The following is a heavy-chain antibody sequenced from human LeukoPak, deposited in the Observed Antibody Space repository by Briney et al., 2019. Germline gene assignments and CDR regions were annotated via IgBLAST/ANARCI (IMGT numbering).Heavy chain of an antibody. CDR3: ARDLSPRYFDWLRGYYFNY. J-gene: IGHJ4*02. V-gene: IGHV1-2*02. Sequence: GASVKVSCKASGYTFTGYYMHWVRQAPGQGLEWMGWINPNTAGTNYAQKLQGRVTMTRDTSISTAYMELSRLGSDDTAVYFCARDLSPRYFDWLRGYYFNYWGQGTLVTVSS. CDR2: INPNTAGT. CDR1: GYTFTGYY. D-gene: IGHD3-9*01.